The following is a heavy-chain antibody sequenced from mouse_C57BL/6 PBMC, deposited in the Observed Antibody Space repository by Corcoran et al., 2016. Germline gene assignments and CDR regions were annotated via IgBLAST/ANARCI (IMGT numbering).Heavy chain of an antibody. CDR1: GYTFNDYY. V-gene: IGHV1-26*01. D-gene: IGHD1-1*01. J-gene: IGHJ4*01. Sequence: EVQLQQSGTELVKPGASVKISCKASGYTFNDYYMNWGKQSHGKSLEWIGDINPNNGGTSYNQKFKGKATLTVDKSSSTAYMELRSLTSEDSAVYYCARPAFYYGSSYGAMDYWGQGTSVTVSS. CDR2: INPNNGGT. CDR3: ARPAFYYGSSYGAMDY.